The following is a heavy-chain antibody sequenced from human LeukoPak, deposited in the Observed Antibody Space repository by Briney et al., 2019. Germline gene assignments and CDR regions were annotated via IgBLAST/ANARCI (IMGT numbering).Heavy chain of an antibody. CDR1: GFTFSSYG. D-gene: IGHD6-13*01. V-gene: IGHV3-23*01. Sequence: GGSLRLSCAASGFTFSSYGMHWVRQAPGKGLEWVSAISGSGGSTYYADSVKGRFTISRDNSKNTLYLQMNSLGAEDTAVYYCAKDYSSSWYVVDYWGQGTLVSVSS. J-gene: IGHJ4*02. CDR3: AKDYSSSWYVVDY. CDR2: ISGSGGST.